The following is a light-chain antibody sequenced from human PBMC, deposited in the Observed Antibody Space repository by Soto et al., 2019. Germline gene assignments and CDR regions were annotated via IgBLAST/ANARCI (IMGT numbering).Light chain of an antibody. J-gene: IGKJ2*01. CDR2: DAS. CDR1: QDIRYY. Sequence: DLQMTQSPSSLSASVGDRVTITCQATQDIRYYLNWYQQKPGKAPKLLIYDASNLEPGVPSRFSASGSGTDFTFTISSLQPEDIATYYCQEYDNLYTFGQGTKLEIK. CDR3: QEYDNLYT. V-gene: IGKV1-33*01.